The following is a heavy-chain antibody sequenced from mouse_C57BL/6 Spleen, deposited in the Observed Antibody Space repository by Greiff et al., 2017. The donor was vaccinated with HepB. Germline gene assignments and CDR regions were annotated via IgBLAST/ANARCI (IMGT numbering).Heavy chain of an antibody. CDR3: ARYSNLYYYAMDY. J-gene: IGHJ4*01. CDR2: INPNNGGT. V-gene: IGHV1-26*01. D-gene: IGHD2-5*01. Sequence: VQLQQSGPELVKPGASVKISCKASGYTFTDYYMNWVKQSHGKSLEWIGDINPNNGGTSYNQKFKGKATLTVDKSSSTAYMELRSLTSEDSAVYYCARYSNLYYYAMDYWGQGTSVTVSS. CDR1: GYTFTDYY.